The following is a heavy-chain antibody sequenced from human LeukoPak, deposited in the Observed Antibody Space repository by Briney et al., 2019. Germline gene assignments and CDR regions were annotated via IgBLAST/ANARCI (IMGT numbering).Heavy chain of an antibody. CDR3: ARGRNLAV. Sequence: GGSPRLSCAASGFTFSSYWMSWVRQAPGKGLEWVANIKEDGSEKYYVDSVKGRFTISRDNAKKSLFLQMNSLRVEDTAVYYCARGRNLAVWGQGTTVTVSS. V-gene: IGHV3-7*01. CDR2: IKEDGSEK. CDR1: GFTFSSYW. J-gene: IGHJ6*02.